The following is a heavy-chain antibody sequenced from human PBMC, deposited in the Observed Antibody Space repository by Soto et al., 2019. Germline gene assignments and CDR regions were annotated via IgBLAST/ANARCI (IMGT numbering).Heavy chain of an antibody. CDR2: IYYSGST. Sequence: QVQLQESGPGLVKPSQTLSLTCTVSGGSISSGGYYWSWIRQHPGKGLEWIGYIYYSGSTYYNPSPKSRVTRSVDTSKNQFSLKLSSVTAADTAVYYCAREGGIVGATAADYWGQGTLVTVSS. D-gene: IGHD1-26*01. V-gene: IGHV4-31*03. CDR3: AREGGIVGATAADY. J-gene: IGHJ4*02. CDR1: GGSISSGGYY.